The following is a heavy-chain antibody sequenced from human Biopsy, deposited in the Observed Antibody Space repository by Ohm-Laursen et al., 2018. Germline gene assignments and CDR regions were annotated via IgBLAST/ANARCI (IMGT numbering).Heavy chain of an antibody. CDR1: GLSIGPNY. V-gene: IGHV3-53*01. Sequence: SLRLSCAASGLSIGPNYMPWVRQAPGKGLDWVSIIFAGGGRTYYADSVKGRFTISRDISENTVSLQMNSLRAEDTAVYYCARTIMVGGVILNYFDYWGQGTLVTVSS. D-gene: IGHD3-10*01. CDR2: IFAGGGRT. J-gene: IGHJ4*02. CDR3: ARTIMVGGVILNYFDY.